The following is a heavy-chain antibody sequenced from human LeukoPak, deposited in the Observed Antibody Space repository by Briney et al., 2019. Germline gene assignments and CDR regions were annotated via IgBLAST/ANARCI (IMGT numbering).Heavy chain of an antibody. V-gene: IGHV1-69*02. Sequence: ASVKVSCKASGGTFSSYTISWVRQAPGQGLEWMGRIIPILGIANYAQKFQGRVTITADKSTSTAYMELISLRSEDTAVYYCARGWYNWNEGFDYWGQGTLVTVSS. J-gene: IGHJ4*02. CDR3: ARGWYNWNEGFDY. CDR1: GGTFSSYT. CDR2: IIPILGIA. D-gene: IGHD1-1*01.